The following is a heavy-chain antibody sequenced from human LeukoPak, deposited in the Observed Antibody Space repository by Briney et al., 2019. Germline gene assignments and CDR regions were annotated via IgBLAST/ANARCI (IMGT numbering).Heavy chain of an antibody. D-gene: IGHD5-12*01. Sequence: PGGSLRLSCAASGITFSTFAMSWVRQAPGRGLECVSVISGGGDRTYYAETVRGRFTISRDNSKNTLYLQMSSLRADDMAIYYCAKGHSAYGTGFDYWGQGTLVTVSS. J-gene: IGHJ4*02. V-gene: IGHV3-23*01. CDR3: AKGHSAYGTGFDY. CDR2: ISGGGDRT. CDR1: GITFSTFA.